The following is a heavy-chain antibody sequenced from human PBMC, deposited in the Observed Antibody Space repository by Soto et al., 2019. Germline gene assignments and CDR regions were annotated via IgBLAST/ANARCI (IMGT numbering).Heavy chain of an antibody. D-gene: IGHD4-17*01. J-gene: IGHJ6*02. CDR1: GYSFTSYW. CDR3: ASDYGDFYYYYGMDV. Sequence: LGESLQISCKGSGYSFTSYWISWVRQMPGKGLEWMGRIDPSDSYTNYSPSFQGHVTISADKSISTAYLQWSSLKASDTAMYYCASDYGDFYYYYGMDVWGQGTTVTVSS. V-gene: IGHV5-10-1*01. CDR2: IDPSDSYT.